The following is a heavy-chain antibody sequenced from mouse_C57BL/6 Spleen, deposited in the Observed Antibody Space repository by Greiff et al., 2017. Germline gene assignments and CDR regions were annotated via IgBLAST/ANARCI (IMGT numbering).Heavy chain of an antibody. CDR1: GFSFNTYA. V-gene: IGHV10-1*01. J-gene: IGHJ1*03. D-gene: IGHD2-4*01. CDR3: VRHYYDYDGNWYFDV. Sequence: EVQRVESGGGLVQPKGSLKLSCAASGFSFNTYAMNWVRQAPGKGLEWVARIRSKSNNYATYYADSVKDSFTISRNDSESMLYLQMNNLKTEDTAMYYCVRHYYDYDGNWYFDVWGTGTTVTVSS. CDR2: IRSKSNNYAT.